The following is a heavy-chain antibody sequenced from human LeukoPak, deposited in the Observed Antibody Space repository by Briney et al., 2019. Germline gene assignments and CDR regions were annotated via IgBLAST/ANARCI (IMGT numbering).Heavy chain of an antibody. D-gene: IGHD2-2*01. J-gene: IGHJ4*02. CDR3: AIFDCSSTSCYAGGY. CDR1: GFTFSSYG. V-gene: IGHV3-30*02. Sequence: GGSLRLSCAASGFTFSSYGMHWVRQAPGKGLEWVAFIRYDGSNKYYADSVKGRFTISRDNSKNTLYLQMNSLRAEDTAVYYCAIFDCSSTSCYAGGYWGQGTLVTVSS. CDR2: IRYDGSNK.